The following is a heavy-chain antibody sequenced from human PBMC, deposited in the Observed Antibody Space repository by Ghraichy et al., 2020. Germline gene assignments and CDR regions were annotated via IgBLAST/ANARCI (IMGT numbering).Heavy chain of an antibody. J-gene: IGHJ4*02. CDR3: AKDRGVVVAAGDY. V-gene: IGHV3-23*01. CDR2: ISGSGGST. Sequence: GESLNISCAASGFTFSSYAMSWVRQAPGKGLEWVSAISGSGGSTYYADSVKGRFTISRDNSKNTLYLQMNSLRAEDTAVYYCAKDRGVVVAAGDYWGQGTLVTVSS. D-gene: IGHD2-15*01. CDR1: GFTFSSYA.